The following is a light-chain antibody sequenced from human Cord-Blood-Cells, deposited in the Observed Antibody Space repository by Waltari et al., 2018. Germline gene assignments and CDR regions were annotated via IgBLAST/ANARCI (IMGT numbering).Light chain of an antibody. CDR1: QSISSY. CDR3: QQSYSTPYT. Sequence: DIQMTQSPSSLSASVGDRVTITCRASQSISSYLNWYQQKPVKAPKLLIYAASSLQSGVPARFSGSVSGTDFTLTISSLQAEDVATYYCQQSYSTPYTFGQGTKLEIK. CDR2: AAS. J-gene: IGKJ2*01. V-gene: IGKV1-39*01.